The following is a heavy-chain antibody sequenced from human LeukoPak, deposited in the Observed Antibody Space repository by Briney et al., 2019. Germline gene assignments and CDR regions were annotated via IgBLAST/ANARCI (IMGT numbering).Heavy chain of an antibody. Sequence: PGGSLRLSCAASGFTFSSYAMSWVRQAPGKGLEWVSAISGSGGSTYYADSVKGRFTISRDNSKNTLYLQMNSLGAEDTAVYYCAQRPDSSGYYDYWGQGTLVTVSS. V-gene: IGHV3-23*01. D-gene: IGHD3-22*01. CDR2: ISGSGGST. CDR3: AQRPDSSGYYDY. J-gene: IGHJ4*02. CDR1: GFTFSSYA.